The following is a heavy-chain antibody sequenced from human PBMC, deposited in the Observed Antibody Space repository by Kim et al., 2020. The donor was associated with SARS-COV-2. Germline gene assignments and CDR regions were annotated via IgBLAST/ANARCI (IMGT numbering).Heavy chain of an antibody. J-gene: IGHJ6*01. CDR3: ACGYYVFLSRYAGDSYYY. CDR2: IYSGGNT. Sequence: GGSLRLSCAASGFTVSSNYMSWVRQAPGKGLEWVSVIYSGGNTYYADSVTCRFTISSYNCKNTLYRDMNRLRAQDTAVTSIACGYYVFLSRYAGDSYYY. V-gene: IGHV3-66*01. D-gene: IGHD3-3*01. CDR1: GFTVSSNY.